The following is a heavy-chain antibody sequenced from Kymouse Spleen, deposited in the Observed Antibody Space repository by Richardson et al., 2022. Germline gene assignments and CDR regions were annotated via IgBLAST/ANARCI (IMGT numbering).Heavy chain of an antibody. CDR2: IWYDGSNK. V-gene: IGHV3-33*01. CDR3: ARDDLELRKGYYYYYGMDV. Sequence: QVQLVESGGGVVQPGRSLRLSCAASGFTFSSYGMHWVRQAPGKGLEWVAVIWYDGSNKYYADSVKGRFTISRDNSKNTLYLQMNSLRAEDTAVYYCARDDLELRKGYYYYYGMDVWGQGTTVTVSS. CDR1: GFTFSSYG. J-gene: IGHJ6*02. D-gene: IGHD1-7*01.